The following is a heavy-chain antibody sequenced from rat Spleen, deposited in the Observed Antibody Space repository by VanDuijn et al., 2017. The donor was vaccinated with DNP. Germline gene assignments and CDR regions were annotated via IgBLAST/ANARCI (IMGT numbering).Heavy chain of an antibody. CDR1: GFTFSNYD. J-gene: IGHJ1*01. Sequence: EVQLVESGGGLVQPGRSLKLSCAASGFTFSNYDMAWVRQSPKKGLELVAAISYEGSSTYYGDSVKGRFTISRDNAKTTLYLQRNSLRSEDTASYYCAKGGDYGSYWYFDFWGPGTMVTVSS. CDR2: ISYEGSST. CDR3: AKGGDYGSYWYFDF. D-gene: IGHD1-3*01. V-gene: IGHV5-22*01.